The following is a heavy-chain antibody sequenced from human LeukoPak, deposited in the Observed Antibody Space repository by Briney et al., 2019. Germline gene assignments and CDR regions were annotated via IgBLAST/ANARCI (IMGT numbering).Heavy chain of an antibody. CDR1: GLTVSSNY. J-gene: IGHJ6*02. CDR3: ARIRSYQHTSMGGYYGMDV. Sequence: GGSLRLSCADPGLTVSSNYMSWVRQAPGEGLEWVSVIYSDGGGGTTYYADSVKGRFTISRDNSKNTLYLQMNSLRAEDTAVYYCARIRSYQHTSMGGYYGMDVWGQGTTVTVSS. CDR2: IYSDGGGGTT. D-gene: IGHD2-2*01. V-gene: IGHV3-53*05.